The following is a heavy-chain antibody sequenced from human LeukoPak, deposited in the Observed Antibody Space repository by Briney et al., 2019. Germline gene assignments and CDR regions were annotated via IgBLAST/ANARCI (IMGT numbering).Heavy chain of an antibody. V-gene: IGHV3-23*01. CDR3: AKQPPKRYCSSTSCYYYYYYMDV. D-gene: IGHD2-2*01. Sequence: PGGSLRLSCAASGFTFSSYAMSWVRQAPGKGLEWVSAISGSGGSTYYADSVKGRFTISRDNSKNTLYLQMNSLRAEDTAVYYCAKQPPKRYCSSTSCYYYYYYMDVWGKGTTVTVSS. CDR1: GFTFSSYA. CDR2: ISGSGGST. J-gene: IGHJ6*03.